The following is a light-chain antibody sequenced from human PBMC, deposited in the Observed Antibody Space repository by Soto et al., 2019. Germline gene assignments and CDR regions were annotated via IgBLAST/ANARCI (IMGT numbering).Light chain of an antibody. CDR1: SSDVGGYNY. CDR3: NAYAGTNNLGI. V-gene: IGLV2-8*01. J-gene: IGLJ2*01. CDR2: EVS. Sequence: QSVLTQPPSASGSPGQSVTISCTGTSSDVGGYNYVSWYQQHPGKAPKLVIYEVSKRPSGVPDRFSGSKSGNTASLTVSGLQAEDEADYYCNAYAGTNNLGIFGGGTNLTVL.